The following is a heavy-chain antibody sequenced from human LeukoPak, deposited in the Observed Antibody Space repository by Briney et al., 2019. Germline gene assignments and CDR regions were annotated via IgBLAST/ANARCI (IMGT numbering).Heavy chain of an antibody. CDR2: ISSSGSYI. V-gene: IGHV3-21*01. J-gene: IGHJ4*02. Sequence: AGGSLRLSCAASGFTFSGYSMNWVRQTPGKGLEWVSSISSSGSYIYYADSVKGRFTISRDNAKNSLYLQMNSLRAEDTAEYYCARARSGYESNFDYWGQGTLVTVSS. CDR3: ARARSGYESNFDY. CDR1: GFTFSGYS. D-gene: IGHD5-12*01.